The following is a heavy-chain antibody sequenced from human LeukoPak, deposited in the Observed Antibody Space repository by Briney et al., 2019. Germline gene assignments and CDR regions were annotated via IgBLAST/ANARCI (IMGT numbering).Heavy chain of an antibody. CDR1: GYTFTSYG. J-gene: IGHJ4*02. CDR2: ISAYNGNT. Sequence: GASVKVSCKASGYTFTSYGISWVRQAPGQGLEWMGWISAYNGNTNYAQKLQGRVTMPTDTSTSTAYMELRSLRSDDTAVYYCASSDYYDSSGYSHAEWGQGTLVTVSS. V-gene: IGHV1-18*01. CDR3: ASSDYYDSSGYSHAE. D-gene: IGHD3-22*01.